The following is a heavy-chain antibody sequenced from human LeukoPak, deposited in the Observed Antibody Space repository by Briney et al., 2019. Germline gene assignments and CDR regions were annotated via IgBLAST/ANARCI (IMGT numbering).Heavy chain of an antibody. V-gene: IGHV1-2*02. Sequence: GASVKVSCKASGYTFTGYYMHWVRQAPGQGLEWMGWINPNSGGTNYAQRFQGRVTMTRDTSISTAYMELSRLRSDDTAVYYCARDALIGYYYGSGSYYNPHFDYWGQGTLVSVSS. J-gene: IGHJ4*02. CDR2: INPNSGGT. CDR1: GYTFTGYY. D-gene: IGHD3-10*01. CDR3: ARDALIGYYYGSGSYYNPHFDY.